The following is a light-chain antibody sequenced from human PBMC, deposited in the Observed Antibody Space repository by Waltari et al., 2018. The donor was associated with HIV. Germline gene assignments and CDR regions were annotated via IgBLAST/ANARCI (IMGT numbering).Light chain of an antibody. J-gene: IGKJ2*03. Sequence: EIVMTQSPATLSVSPGESVTLSCRASQRVSSNLAWYQQRPGQAPRLLIFSASTRAPGIPARFSGSGSGTEFTLTISSLQSEDFAVYYCQQYNDWPLYSFGQGTKLDI. CDR2: SAS. V-gene: IGKV3-15*01. CDR3: QQYNDWPLYS. CDR1: QRVSSN.